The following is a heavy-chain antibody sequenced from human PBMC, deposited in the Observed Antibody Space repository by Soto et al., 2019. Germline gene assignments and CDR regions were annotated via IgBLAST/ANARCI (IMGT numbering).Heavy chain of an antibody. V-gene: IGHV1-18*01. CDR1: GXTFTSYG. J-gene: IGHJ3*02. Sequence: GASVKVSCKASGXTFTSYGISWGRQAPGQGLEWMGWISAYNGNTNYAQKLQGRVTMTTDASTSTAYMELRSLRSDDTAVYYCAREWLRVAFDIWGQGTMVTVSS. CDR2: ISAYNGNT. D-gene: IGHD5-12*01. CDR3: AREWLRVAFDI.